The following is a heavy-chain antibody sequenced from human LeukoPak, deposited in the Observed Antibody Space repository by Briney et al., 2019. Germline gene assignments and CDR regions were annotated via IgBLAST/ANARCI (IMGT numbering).Heavy chain of an antibody. Sequence: GGSLRLSCAASGFTFDDYTIHWVRQAPGKGLEWVSLISWDGGSRYYADSVKGRFTISRDNAKNSLYVQMNSLRAEDTAVYYCVRGGYRFEYWGQGTLVTVSS. D-gene: IGHD5-12*01. V-gene: IGHV3-43*01. J-gene: IGHJ4*02. CDR3: VRGGYRFEY. CDR2: ISWDGGSR. CDR1: GFTFDDYT.